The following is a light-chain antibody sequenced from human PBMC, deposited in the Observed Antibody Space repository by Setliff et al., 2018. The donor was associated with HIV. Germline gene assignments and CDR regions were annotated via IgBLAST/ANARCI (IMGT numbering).Light chain of an antibody. J-gene: IGLJ1*01. CDR1: SSDVGSYNL. V-gene: IGLV2-14*03. CDR3: CSYTSSLTYV. CDR2: DVS. Sequence: QSVLTQPASVSGSPGQSITISCSGNSSDVGSYNLVSWYQQHPGKAHQLIMYDVSQRPSGVSSRFSGPKSGNTASLTISGLQAEDQADYYCCSYTSSLTYVCGTGTKVTVL.